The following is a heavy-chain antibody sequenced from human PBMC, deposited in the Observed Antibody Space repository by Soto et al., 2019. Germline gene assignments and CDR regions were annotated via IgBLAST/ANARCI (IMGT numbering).Heavy chain of an antibody. CDR3: VSEGWSGSRFSDY. Sequence: QLQLRESGSGLVKPSQTLSLTCTVSGRSISSGGYSWGWIRQPPGKGLEWIGYIYHSGSTNYNPSLKSRVTISLDTSKNQFSLQLTSVTAADTAVYFCVSEGWSGSRFSDYWGQGTLVTVSS. CDR2: IYHSGST. V-gene: IGHV4-30-2*01. J-gene: IGHJ4*02. CDR1: GRSISSGGYS. D-gene: IGHD3-3*01.